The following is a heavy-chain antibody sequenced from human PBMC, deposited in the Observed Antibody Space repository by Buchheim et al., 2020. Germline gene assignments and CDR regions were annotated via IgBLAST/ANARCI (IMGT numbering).Heavy chain of an antibody. J-gene: IGHJ4*02. CDR2: IWYDGSNK. CDR3: ARDLIARSSSSSGLAY. V-gene: IGHV3-33*08. D-gene: IGHD6-6*01. Sequence: QVQLVESGGGLVKPGGSLRLSCAASGFTFIDYYMSWVRQAPGKGLEWVAVIWYDGSNKYYADSVKGRFTISRDNSKNTLYLQMNSLRAEDTAVYYCARDLIARSSSSSGLAYWGQGTL. CDR1: GFTFIDYY.